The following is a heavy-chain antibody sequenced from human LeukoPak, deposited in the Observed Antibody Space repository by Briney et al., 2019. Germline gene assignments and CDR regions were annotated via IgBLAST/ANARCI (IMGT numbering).Heavy chain of an antibody. J-gene: IGHJ4*02. V-gene: IGHV3-21*05. Sequence: PGGSLRLSCAASGFTFSSYSMNWVRQAPGKGLEWLSYISSSGGEIYYRDSVKGRFTISRDNAENSLYLQLNSLRAEDTAVYYCAREGQQQPDYWGQGTLVTVSS. CDR2: ISSSGGEI. CDR3: AREGQQQPDY. CDR1: GFTFSSYS. D-gene: IGHD6-13*01.